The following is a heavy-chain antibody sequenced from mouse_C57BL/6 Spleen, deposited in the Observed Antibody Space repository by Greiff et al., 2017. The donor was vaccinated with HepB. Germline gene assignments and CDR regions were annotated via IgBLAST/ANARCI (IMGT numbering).Heavy chain of an antibody. CDR3: ARHAGYDYDGYYAMDY. J-gene: IGHJ4*01. CDR1: GFSLTSYG. V-gene: IGHV2-6-1*01. CDR2: IWSDGST. Sequence: VMLVESGPGLVAPSQSLSITCTVSGFSLTSYGVHWVRQPPGKGLEWLVVIWSDGSTTYNSALKSRLSISKDNSKSQVFLKMNSLQTDDTAMYYCARHAGYDYDGYYAMDYWGQGTSVTVSS. D-gene: IGHD2-4*01.